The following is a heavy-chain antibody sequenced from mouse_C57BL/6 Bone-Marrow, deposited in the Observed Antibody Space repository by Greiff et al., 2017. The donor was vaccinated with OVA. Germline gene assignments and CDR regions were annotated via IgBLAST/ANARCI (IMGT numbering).Heavy chain of an antibody. CDR2: IYPRSGNT. CDR3: ARRGQARDY. CDR1: GYTFTSYG. J-gene: IGHJ2*01. D-gene: IGHD3-2*02. V-gene: IGHV1-81*01. Sequence: QVQLQQSGAELARPGASVKLSCKASGYTFTSYGISWVKQRTGQGLGWIGEIYPRSGNTYYNEKFKGKATLTADKSSSTAYMELRSLTAEDAAVYVCARRGQARDYWGQGTTLTVSS.